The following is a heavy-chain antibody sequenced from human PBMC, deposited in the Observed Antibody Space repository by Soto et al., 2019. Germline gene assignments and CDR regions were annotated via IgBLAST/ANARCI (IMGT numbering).Heavy chain of an antibody. CDR3: ERGDYYDVIGPIAEAFDI. V-gene: IGHV3-7*04. J-gene: IGHJ3*02. CDR2: IKEDGSQT. CDR1: GFTFSRYW. Sequence: EVQLVESGGGLVQPGGSLRLSCAASGFTFSRYWMSWVRKAPGKGLEWVANIKEDGSQTWYVDSVKGRFTISRDNAKKSLYMHMNSRRVEDMSVYYCERGDYYDVIGPIAEAFDIWGQGTMVTVSS. D-gene: IGHD3-16*01.